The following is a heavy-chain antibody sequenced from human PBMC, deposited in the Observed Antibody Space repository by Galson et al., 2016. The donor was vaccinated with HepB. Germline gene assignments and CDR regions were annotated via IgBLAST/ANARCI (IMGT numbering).Heavy chain of an antibody. D-gene: IGHD3-16*01. CDR2: TYRRSTYYN. J-gene: IGHJ3*01. CDR1: GDSVSSNSVA. CDR3: ARGAHSTFDV. V-gene: IGHV6-1*01. Sequence: CAISGDSVSSNSVAWNWIRQSPSRGPEWLGRTYRRSTYYNDDTESVKGRITINTNTSKNQFPLQLTSVTPEDTAVYYCARGAHSTFDVWGQGTMVTVSS.